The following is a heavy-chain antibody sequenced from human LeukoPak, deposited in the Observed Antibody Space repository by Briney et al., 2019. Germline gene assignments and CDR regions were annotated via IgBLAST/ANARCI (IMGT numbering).Heavy chain of an antibody. Sequence: SETLSLTCTVSGGSISSSSYYWGWIRQPPGKGLECIGSIYYSGSTYYNPSLKSRVTISVDTSKNQFSLKLSSVTAADTAVYYCARAPGGSVKRYFDYWGQGTLVTVSS. CDR3: ARAPGGSVKRYFDY. CDR1: GGSISSSSYY. CDR2: IYYSGST. V-gene: IGHV4-39*07. J-gene: IGHJ4*02. D-gene: IGHD3-16*01.